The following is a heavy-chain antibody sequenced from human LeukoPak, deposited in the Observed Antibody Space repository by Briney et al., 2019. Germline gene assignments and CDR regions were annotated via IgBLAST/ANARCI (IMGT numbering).Heavy chain of an antibody. CDR2: INPSGGST. J-gene: IGHJ4*02. CDR1: GYTFTGYY. CDR3: AREGSSVYDY. V-gene: IGHV1-46*03. D-gene: IGHD6-19*01. Sequence: ASVKVSCKASGYTFTGYYMHWVRQAPGQGLEWMGRINPSGGSTSYAQKFQGRVTMTRDTSTSTVYMELSSLRSEDTAVYYCAREGSSVYDYWGQGTLVTVSS.